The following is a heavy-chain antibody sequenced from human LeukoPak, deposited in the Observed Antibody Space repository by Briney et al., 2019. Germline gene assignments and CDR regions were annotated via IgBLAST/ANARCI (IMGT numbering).Heavy chain of an antibody. J-gene: IGHJ4*02. Sequence: PGGSLRLSCAASGFTFRHSWLSWIRQTPGKGLEWVANIHPDSSDKFYVDSMEGRFTISRDNTKNSLYLQIDNARADDTGLYYCTRLPRETAGDYWGQGVPVIVSS. CDR3: TRLPRETAGDY. V-gene: IGHV3-7*03. CDR1: GFTFRHSW. CDR2: IHPDSSDK. D-gene: IGHD1-14*01.